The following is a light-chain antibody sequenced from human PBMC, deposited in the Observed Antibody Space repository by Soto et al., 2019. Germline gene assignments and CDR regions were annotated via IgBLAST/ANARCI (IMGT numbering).Light chain of an antibody. CDR2: EVS. CDR3: CSYASSSTYV. J-gene: IGLJ1*01. Sequence: QSALTQPASLSGSPGQSITISCTGTSSDIGAYDYVSWFQQHPGKAPKLILYEVSQRPSGVSDRFSGSKSGNTASLTISGLQAEDEADYHCCSYASSSTYVFGTGTKVTV. V-gene: IGLV2-23*02. CDR1: SSDIGAYDY.